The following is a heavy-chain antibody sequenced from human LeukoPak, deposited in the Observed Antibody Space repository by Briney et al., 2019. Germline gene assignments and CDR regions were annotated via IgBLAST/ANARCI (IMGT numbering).Heavy chain of an antibody. CDR2: IYPGDSDT. CDR1: GYSFTIYW. V-gene: IGHV5-51*01. J-gene: IGHJ4*02. D-gene: IGHD3-22*01. CDR3: ARSSDSSGFYDYFDY. Sequence: GESLKISCEGSGYSFTIYWIGWVRHMPGKGLEWVAIIYPGDSDTIYSPSFQGQVTISADNSTSTAYLQWSSLKASDTAMYYCARSSDSSGFYDYFDYWGQGTLVTVSS.